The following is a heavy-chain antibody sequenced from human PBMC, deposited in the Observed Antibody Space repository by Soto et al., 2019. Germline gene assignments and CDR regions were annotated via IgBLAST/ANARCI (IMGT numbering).Heavy chain of an antibody. CDR1: GFSFTTYA. CDR2: ISDDGSIK. Sequence: GSLRLSCAASGFSFTTYAMHWVRQAPGKGLEWVAVISDDGSIKYYADSVKGRFTISRDNSKNTFYLQMNSLRGDDTALYYCARAIETAMDPCDYWGQGALVTVSS. CDR3: ARAIETAMDPCDY. J-gene: IGHJ4*02. D-gene: IGHD5-18*01. V-gene: IGHV3-30-3*01.